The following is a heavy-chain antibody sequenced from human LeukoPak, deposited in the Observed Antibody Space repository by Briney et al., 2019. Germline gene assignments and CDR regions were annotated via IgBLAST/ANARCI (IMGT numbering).Heavy chain of an antibody. CDR1: GGTFSSYA. Sequence: ASVKVSCKASGGTFSSYAISWVRQAPGQGLEWMGGIIPIFGTANYAQKFQGRVTITADKSTNTAYMELSSLRYEDTAVYYCARGYDSMFDYWGQGTLVTVSS. CDR3: ARGYDSMFDY. CDR2: IIPIFGTA. J-gene: IGHJ4*02. D-gene: IGHD3-22*01. V-gene: IGHV1-69*06.